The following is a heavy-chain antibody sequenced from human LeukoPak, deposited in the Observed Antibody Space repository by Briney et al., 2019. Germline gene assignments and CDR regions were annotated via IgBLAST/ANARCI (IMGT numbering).Heavy chain of an antibody. Sequence: ASVKVSCKASGYTFTSYAMHWVRQAPGQRLEWMGWINAGNGNTKYSQKFQGRVTITRDTSASTAYMELSSLRSEDTAVYYCARERGARYSGTDGYYYGMDVWGQGTTVTVSS. V-gene: IGHV1-3*01. D-gene: IGHD1-26*01. J-gene: IGHJ6*02. CDR3: ARERGARYSGTDGYYYGMDV. CDR1: GYTFTSYA. CDR2: INAGNGNT.